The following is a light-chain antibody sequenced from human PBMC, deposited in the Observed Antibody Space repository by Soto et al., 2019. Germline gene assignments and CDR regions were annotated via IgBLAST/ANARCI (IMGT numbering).Light chain of an antibody. J-gene: IGLJ2*01. CDR2: LNSDGSH. V-gene: IGLV4-69*01. CDR3: QTGGTGIL. CDR1: SGHSSYA. Sequence: QSVLTQSPSASASLGASVKLTCTLSSGHSSYAIAWHQQQPEKGPRYLMRLNSDGSHSKGDGIPDRFSGSSSGAERYLTISSLPSEDEADYYCQTGGTGILFGGGTKLTVL.